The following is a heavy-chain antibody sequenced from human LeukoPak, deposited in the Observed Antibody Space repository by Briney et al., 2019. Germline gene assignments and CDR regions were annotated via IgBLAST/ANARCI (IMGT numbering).Heavy chain of an antibody. CDR2: ISYDGSNK. CDR3: AKIPRYGYVWGSYRHGAFDI. J-gene: IGHJ3*02. Sequence: GGSLRLSCAASGFTFSSYGMHWVRQAPGKGLEWVAVISYDGSNKYYADSVKGRFTISRDNSKNTLYLQMNSLRAEDTAVYYCAKIPRYGYVWGSYRHGAFDIWGQGTMVTVSS. CDR1: GFTFSSYG. V-gene: IGHV3-30*18. D-gene: IGHD3-16*02.